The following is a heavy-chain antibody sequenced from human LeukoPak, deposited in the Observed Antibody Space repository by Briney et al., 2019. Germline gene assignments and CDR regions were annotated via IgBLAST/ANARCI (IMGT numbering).Heavy chain of an antibody. CDR2: ISAYNGNT. V-gene: IGHV1-18*01. CDR3: VRDLGIDTSLIFFDF. J-gene: IGHJ4*02. CDR1: GYSFTSFG. Sequence: ASVKVSCKTSGYSFTSFGISWVRQAPGQGLEWMGWISAYNGNTRSAQKFQGRLTMTTDTSTNTAFVELRSLRLDDTAVFYCVRDLGIDTSLIFFDFWGQGTLVTVSS. D-gene: IGHD3-3*01.